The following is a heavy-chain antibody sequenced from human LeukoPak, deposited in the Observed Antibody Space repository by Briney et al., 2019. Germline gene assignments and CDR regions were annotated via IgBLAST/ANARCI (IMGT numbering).Heavy chain of an antibody. D-gene: IGHD1/OR15-1a*01. CDR1: GGYISSYS. CDR2: IYYSGST. J-gene: IGHJ3*02. Sequence: SETLSLTCTVSGGYISSYSWSWIRQPPGKGLEWIGYIYYSGSTNYNPSLKSRVTISVDTSKNQFSLKLSSVTAADTAVYYCARGTPDAFDIWGQGTMVTVSS. V-gene: IGHV4-59*01. CDR3: ARGTPDAFDI.